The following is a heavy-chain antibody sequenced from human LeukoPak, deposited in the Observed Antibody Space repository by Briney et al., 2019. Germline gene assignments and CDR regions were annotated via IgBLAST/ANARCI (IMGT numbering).Heavy chain of an antibody. CDR1: GFTFSSYT. Sequence: GGSLRLSCAASGFTFSSYTMNWVRQAPGKGLEWVSSISSSNSYIYYADSVKGRFTISRDNAKKSLYLQMNSLRDEDTAVYYCARGTGAYYYWGQGTLVTVSS. CDR2: ISSSNSYI. CDR3: ARGTGAYYY. D-gene: IGHD3-16*01. V-gene: IGHV3-21*01. J-gene: IGHJ4*02.